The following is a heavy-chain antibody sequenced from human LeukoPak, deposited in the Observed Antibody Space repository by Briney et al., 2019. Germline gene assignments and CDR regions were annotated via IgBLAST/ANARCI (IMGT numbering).Heavy chain of an antibody. V-gene: IGHV5-51*01. Sequence: GESLKISCKGSGYSFTTYWIGWVRQMPGKGLEWMGIIYPGDSDTRYSPSFQGQVTISADKSISTAYLQWSSLKASDTAMYYCARPPYIAAAGTRGPAFDXXXQGXXXTVXS. CDR2: IYPGDSDT. J-gene: IGHJ3*02. D-gene: IGHD6-13*01. CDR3: ARPPYIAAAGTRGPAFDX. CDR1: GYSFTTYW.